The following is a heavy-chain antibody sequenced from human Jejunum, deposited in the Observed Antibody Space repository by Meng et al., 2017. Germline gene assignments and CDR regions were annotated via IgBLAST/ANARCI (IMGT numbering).Heavy chain of an antibody. V-gene: IGHV3-23*04. CDR1: GFTFRNHA. D-gene: IGHD3-22*01. Sequence: VQVVESGGDLVRPGGSLRLSCTASGFTFRNHAMTWVRQAPGKGLEWVSGISDSGGSTYYADSVKGRFTISRDNSKNTLYLQMDSLGAEDTAVYYCAKTGKGYYDSSGATFDYWGQGTLVTVSS. J-gene: IGHJ4*02. CDR2: ISDSGGST. CDR3: AKTGKGYYDSSGATFDY.